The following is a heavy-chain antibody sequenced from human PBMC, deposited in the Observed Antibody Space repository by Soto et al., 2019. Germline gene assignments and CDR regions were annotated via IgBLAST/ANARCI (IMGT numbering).Heavy chain of an antibody. D-gene: IGHD4-4*01. CDR1: GGSITSSSYY. J-gene: IGHJ4*02. V-gene: IGHV4-39*01. CDR3: ASPAGADYTFDY. CDR2: IYYRGYT. Sequence: SETLSLTCAVSGGSITSSSYYWGWIRQAPGRGLEWIGTIYYRGYTYYNPSLESRVAISADTSKNQLSLNLRSVTAADTAVYYCASPAGADYTFDYWGPGILGTLSS.